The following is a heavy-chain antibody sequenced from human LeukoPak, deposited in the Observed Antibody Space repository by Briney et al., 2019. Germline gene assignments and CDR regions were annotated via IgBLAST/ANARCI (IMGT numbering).Heavy chain of an antibody. V-gene: IGHV3-23*01. D-gene: IGHD1-1*01. CDR3: GVSVNDGIDFDY. CDR2: ISGSGGST. Sequence: PGGSLRLSCAASGFTFDDSGMSWVRQAPGKGLEWVSAISGSGGSTYYADSVKGRFTISRDNSKNTLYLQMNSLRAEDTAVYYCGVSVNDGIDFDYWGQGTLVTVSS. CDR1: GFTFDDSG. J-gene: IGHJ4*02.